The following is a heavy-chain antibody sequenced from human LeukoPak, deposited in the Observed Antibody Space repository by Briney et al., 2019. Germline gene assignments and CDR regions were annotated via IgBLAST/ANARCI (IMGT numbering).Heavy chain of an antibody. D-gene: IGHD4-23*01. CDR2: INPNSGGT. CDR1: GYTFTGYY. V-gene: IGHV1-2*02. J-gene: IGHJ4*02. CDR3: ARSTTVVTPGAPPFWDY. Sequence: GASVKVSCKASGYTFTGYYMHWVRQAPGQGLEWMGWINPNSGGTNYAQKFQGRVTMTRDTSTSTVYMELSSLRSEDTAVYYCARSTTVVTPGAPPFWDYWGQGTLVTVSS.